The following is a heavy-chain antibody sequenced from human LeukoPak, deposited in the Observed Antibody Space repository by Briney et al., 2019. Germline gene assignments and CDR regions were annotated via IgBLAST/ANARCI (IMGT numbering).Heavy chain of an antibody. J-gene: IGHJ4*02. D-gene: IGHD3-10*01. Sequence: PSETLSLTCTVSGGSISSSSYYWGWIRQPPGKGLEWVSAISGGGDSTYYADSVKGRFTISRDNSKNTLYLQMNSLRAEDTAIYYCAKYHRPGEEPPTYFDYWGQGTLVTVSS. CDR1: GGSISSSSYY. V-gene: IGHV3-23*01. CDR2: ISGGGDST. CDR3: AKYHRPGEEPPTYFDY.